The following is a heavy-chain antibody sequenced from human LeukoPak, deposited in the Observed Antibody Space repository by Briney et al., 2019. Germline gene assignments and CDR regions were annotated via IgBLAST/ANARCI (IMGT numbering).Heavy chain of an antibody. V-gene: IGHV2-5*02. CDR3: ARRYCSNTNCPRGQPNHFDY. CDR2: TYWDDDK. J-gene: IGHJ4*02. CDR1: GFSLTTSGVG. Sequence: SGPTLVNPPQTLTLTCTFSGFSLTTSGVGVGWIRQPPGEALEWLALTYWDDDKRYSPSLKSRLTITKDTSKNQVVLIMTNVDPVDTATYYCARRYCSNTNCPRGQPNHFDYWGQGTLVTVSS. D-gene: IGHD2-2*01.